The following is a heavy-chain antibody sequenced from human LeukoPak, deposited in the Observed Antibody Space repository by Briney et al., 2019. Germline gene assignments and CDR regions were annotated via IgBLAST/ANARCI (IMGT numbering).Heavy chain of an antibody. CDR2: ISSSSNYI. CDR1: GFTFINYN. J-gene: IGHJ4*02. D-gene: IGHD3-16*02. V-gene: IGHV3-21*01. Sequence: GGSLRLSCAAYGFTFINYNMNWVRQAPGKGLQWVSSISSSSNYIYYADSMKGRFTISRDNAKNSLYLQMNSLRAEDTAVYYCARDLYDYLWGSYRLKFPFDYWGQGTLVTVSS. CDR3: ARDLYDYLWGSYRLKFPFDY.